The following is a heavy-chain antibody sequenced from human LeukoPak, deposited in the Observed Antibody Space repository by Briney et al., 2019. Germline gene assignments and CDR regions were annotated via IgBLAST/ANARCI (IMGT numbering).Heavy chain of an antibody. J-gene: IGHJ4*02. CDR3: ATLPIAARAFDY. CDR2: INHSGST. V-gene: IGHV4-34*01. CDR1: GGSFSGYH. Sequence: PSETLSLTCAVYGGSFSGYHWSWIRQPPGKGLEWIGEINHSGSTNYNPSLKSRVTISVDTSKNQFSLKLSSVTAADTAVYYCATLPIAARAFDYWGQGTLVTVSS. D-gene: IGHD6-6*01.